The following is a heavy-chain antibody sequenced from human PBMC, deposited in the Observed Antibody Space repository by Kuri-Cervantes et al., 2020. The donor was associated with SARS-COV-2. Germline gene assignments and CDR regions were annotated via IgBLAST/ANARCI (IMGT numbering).Heavy chain of an antibody. CDR2: IYYSGST. CDR3: ARSLYDFWSGYLYYYYYGMDV. V-gene: IGHV4-59*08. D-gene: IGHD3-3*01. CDR1: GGSISSYY. J-gene: IGHJ6*01. Sequence: SETLSLTGTVSGGSISSYYWSWIRQPPGKGLEWIGYIYYSGSTNYNPSLKSRVTISVDTSKNQFSLKLSSVPAAATAVYYCARSLYDFWSGYLYYYYYGMDVWGQGNPGHRLL.